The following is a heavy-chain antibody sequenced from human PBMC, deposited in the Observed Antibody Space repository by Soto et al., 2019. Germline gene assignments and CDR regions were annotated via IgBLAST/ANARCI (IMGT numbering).Heavy chain of an antibody. J-gene: IGHJ6*02. V-gene: IGHV4-34*01. CDR2: INHSGST. D-gene: IGHD3-22*01. CDR1: GGSFSGYY. CDR3: ARLKIVVVIGPYYVMDV. Sequence: SETLSLTCAVYGGSFSGYYWSWIRQPPGKGLEWIGEINHSGSTNYNPSLKSRVTISVDTSKNQFSLKLSSVTAADTAVYYCARLKIVVVIGPYYVMDVWGQGTTVTVSS.